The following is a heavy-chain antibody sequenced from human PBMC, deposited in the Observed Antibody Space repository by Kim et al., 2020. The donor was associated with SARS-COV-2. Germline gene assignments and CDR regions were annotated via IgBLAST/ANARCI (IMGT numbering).Heavy chain of an antibody. Sequence: SETLSLTCTVSGGSISSGSYYWSWIRQPAGKGLEWIGRIYTSGSTNYNPSLKSRVTISVDTSKNQFSLQLSSVTAADTAVYYCARGTPDYYPNTTNWNLFDYWGQGTLVTVSS. V-gene: IGHV4-61*02. D-gene: IGHD1-1*01. CDR2: IYTSGST. J-gene: IGHJ4*02. CDR1: GGSISSGSYY. CDR3: ARGTPDYYPNTTNWNLFDY.